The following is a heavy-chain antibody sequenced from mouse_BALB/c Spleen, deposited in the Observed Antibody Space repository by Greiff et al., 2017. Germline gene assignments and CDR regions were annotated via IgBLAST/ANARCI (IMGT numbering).Heavy chain of an antibody. D-gene: IGHD2-3*01. J-gene: IGHJ2*01. CDR1: GYTFTDYA. V-gene: IGHV1S137*01. CDR2: ISTYYGDA. Sequence: QVQLQQSGAELVRPGVSVKISCKGSGYTFTDYAMHWVKQSHAKSLEWIGVISTYYGDASYNQKFKGKATMTVDKSSSTAYMELARLTSEDSAIYYCARRDGYYFDYWGQGTTLTVSS. CDR3: ARRDGYYFDY.